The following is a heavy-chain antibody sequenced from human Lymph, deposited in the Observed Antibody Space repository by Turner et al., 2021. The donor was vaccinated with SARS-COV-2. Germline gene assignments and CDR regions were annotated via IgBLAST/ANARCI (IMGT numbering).Heavy chain of an antibody. J-gene: IGHJ3*02. D-gene: IGHD3-3*01. CDR3: ARNSYDFWSGYFSLSAFGI. CDR1: GGSISSSSYC. V-gene: IGHV4-39*05. CDR2: IYYSGST. Sequence: QLQAPESGPGLVKPLETPFLTCTISGGSISSSSYCWGWIRQPPGKGLECIGSIYYSGSTYYNPSLKSRVTISVDTSKNQFSLKLISVTAADTAVYYCARNSYDFWSGYFSLSAFGIWGQGTIVTISS.